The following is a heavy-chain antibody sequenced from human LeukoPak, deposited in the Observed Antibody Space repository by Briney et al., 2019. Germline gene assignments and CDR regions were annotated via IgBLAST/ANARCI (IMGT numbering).Heavy chain of an antibody. CDR1: GFTFSSYS. D-gene: IGHD3-10*01. J-gene: IGHJ3*02. CDR3: ARVPVNMVRGVLGAFDI. Sequence: GGSLRLSCAASGFTFSSYSMNWVRQAPGKGLEWVSSISSSSSYIYYADSVKGRFTISRDNAKNSLYLQMNSLRAEDTAVYYCARVPVNMVRGVLGAFDIWGQGTMVTVSS. V-gene: IGHV3-21*01. CDR2: ISSSSSYI.